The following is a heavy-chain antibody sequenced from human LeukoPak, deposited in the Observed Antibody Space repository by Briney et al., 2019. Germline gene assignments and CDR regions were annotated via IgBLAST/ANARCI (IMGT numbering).Heavy chain of an antibody. J-gene: IGHJ4*02. D-gene: IGHD3-22*01. Sequence: KASETLSLTCTVSGASISSYYWSWIRQPPENGLEWIGYIYYSGSTNYNPALKSRVTISEDTSKNQISLKLSSVTAADTAVYYCARVRGYYDSSGYDYWGQGTLVTVSS. CDR1: GASISSYY. CDR3: ARVRGYYDSSGYDY. V-gene: IGHV4-59*01. CDR2: IYYSGST.